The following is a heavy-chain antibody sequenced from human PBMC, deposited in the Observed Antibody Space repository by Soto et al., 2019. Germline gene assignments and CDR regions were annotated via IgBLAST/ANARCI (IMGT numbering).Heavy chain of an antibody. CDR3: AKRGSYYYYGMDV. D-gene: IGHD1-1*01. CDR1: GFTVSSNY. V-gene: IGHV3-53*01. CDR2: IYSGGST. Sequence: GGSLRLSCAASGFTVSSNYMSWVRQAPGKGLEWVSVIYSGGSTYYADSVKGRFTISRDIPKNTLYLQMNSLRAEDTAVYYCAKRGSYYYYGMDVWGQGTTVTVSS. J-gene: IGHJ6*02.